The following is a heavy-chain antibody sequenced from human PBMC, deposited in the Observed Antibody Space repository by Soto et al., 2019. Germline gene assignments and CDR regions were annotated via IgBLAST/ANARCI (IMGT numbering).Heavy chain of an antibody. D-gene: IGHD2-21*02. CDR3: ASTVTPIPYYYYGMDV. V-gene: IGHV4-59*01. CDR1: SGSISTYY. Sequence: PSETLSLTCTVSSGSISTYYWSWIRQPPGKGLEWIGYIYYSGSTNYNPSLKSRVTISVDTSKNQFSLKLSSVTAADTAVYYCASTVTPIPYYYYGMDVWGQGTTVTVSS. CDR2: IYYSGST. J-gene: IGHJ6*02.